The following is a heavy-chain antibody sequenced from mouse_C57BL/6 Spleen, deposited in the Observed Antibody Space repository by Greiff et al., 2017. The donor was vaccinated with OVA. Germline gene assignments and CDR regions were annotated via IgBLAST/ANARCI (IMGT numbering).Heavy chain of an antibody. D-gene: IGHD2-12*01. V-gene: IGHV1-69*01. CDR3: ARLRRGGDWAMDY. CDR1: GYTFTSYW. CDR2: IDPSDSYT. Sequence: QVQLQQPGAELVMPGASVKLSCKASGYTFTSYWMHWVKQRPGQGLEWIGEIDPSDSYTNYNQKFKGKSTLTVDKSSSTAYMQLSSLTSEDSAVYYCARLRRGGDWAMDYWGQGTSVTVSS. J-gene: IGHJ4*01.